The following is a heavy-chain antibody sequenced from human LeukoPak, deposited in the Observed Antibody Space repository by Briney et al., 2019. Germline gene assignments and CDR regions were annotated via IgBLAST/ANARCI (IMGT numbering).Heavy chain of an antibody. CDR3: AVGESSSYADS. D-gene: IGHD3-22*01. V-gene: IGHV3-48*03. CDR2: ISSSGTDI. CDR1: GFTFSSYE. Sequence: PGGSLRLSCTTSGFTFSSYEMNWVRQAPGKGLEWVSHISSSGTDIYYADSVKGRFTISRDNAKNSLYLQMNSLRAEDTATYYCAVGESSSYADSWGQGTLVTVSS. J-gene: IGHJ4*02.